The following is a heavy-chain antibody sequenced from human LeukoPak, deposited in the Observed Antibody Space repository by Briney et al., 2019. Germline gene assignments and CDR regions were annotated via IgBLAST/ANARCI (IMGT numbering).Heavy chain of an antibody. V-gene: IGHV3-23*01. CDR3: AKGGSGSYPY. CDR1: GFTFSSYA. Sequence: GGSLRLSCAASGFTFSSYAMTWVRQAPGKGLEWVSGISGSGGSTYYADSVKGRFTISRDNSKNTLYLQMNSLRAEDTATYYCAKGGSGSYPYWGQGTLVTVSS. CDR2: ISGSGGST. D-gene: IGHD3-10*01. J-gene: IGHJ4*02.